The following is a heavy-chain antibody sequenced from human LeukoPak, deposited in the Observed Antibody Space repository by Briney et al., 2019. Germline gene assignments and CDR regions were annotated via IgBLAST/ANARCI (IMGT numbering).Heavy chain of an antibody. CDR3: ARAPNSDDAFDI. Sequence: SETLSLTCTVSGYSISSGYYWGWIRQPAGKGLEWIGYIYYSGSTNYNPSLKSRVTISVDTSKNQFSLKLSSVTAADTAVYYCARAPNSDDAFDIWGQGTMVTVSS. V-gene: IGHV4-61*10. CDR2: IYYSGST. D-gene: IGHD1-1*01. CDR1: GYSISSGYY. J-gene: IGHJ3*02.